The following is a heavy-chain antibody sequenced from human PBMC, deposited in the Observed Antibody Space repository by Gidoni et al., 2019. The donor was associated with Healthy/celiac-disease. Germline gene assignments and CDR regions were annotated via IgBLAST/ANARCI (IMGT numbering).Heavy chain of an antibody. CDR3: ARGRYSGYDGGSTTFGY. Sequence: QLQLVESGGGVAQPGRALRLSCAASGLTFSRYCMHWVRQAPGTGLEWVAVVWYDGSNKYYAHSVKGRFTISRDNSKNTLYLQMNSLRAEDTAVYYCARGRYSGYDGGSTTFGYWGQGTLVTVSS. V-gene: IGHV3-33*01. D-gene: IGHD5-12*01. CDR1: GLTFSRYC. CDR2: VWYDGSNK. J-gene: IGHJ4*02.